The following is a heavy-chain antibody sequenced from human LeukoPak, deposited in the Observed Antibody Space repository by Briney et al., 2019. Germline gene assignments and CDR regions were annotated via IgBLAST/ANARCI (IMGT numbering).Heavy chain of an antibody. CDR2: ISYSGSAI. V-gene: IGHV3-48*03. J-gene: IGHJ4*02. Sequence: GSLRLSCEASGFTFSSYEMNWVRQAPGKGLEWVSSISYSGSAIYSADSVKGRFTISRDNGKNSLYLQMNSLRAEDTAVYYCVGTYDILTGCSFPAYWGQGTLVTVSS. D-gene: IGHD3-9*01. CDR3: VGTYDILTGCSFPAY. CDR1: GFTFSSYE.